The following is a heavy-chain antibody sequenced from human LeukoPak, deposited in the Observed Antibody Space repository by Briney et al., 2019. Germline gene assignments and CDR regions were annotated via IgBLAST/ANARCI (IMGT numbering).Heavy chain of an antibody. V-gene: IGHV4-38-2*02. CDR1: GYSISSGYY. CDR2: IYHSEST. D-gene: IGHD3-22*01. J-gene: IGHJ4*02. Sequence: SETLSLTCTVSGYSISSGYYWGWIRQPPGKGLEWIGSIYHSESTYYNPSLKSRVTISVDTSKNQFSLKLSSVTAADTAVYYCARLLATMIVVDYWGQGTLVTVSS. CDR3: ARLLATMIVVDY.